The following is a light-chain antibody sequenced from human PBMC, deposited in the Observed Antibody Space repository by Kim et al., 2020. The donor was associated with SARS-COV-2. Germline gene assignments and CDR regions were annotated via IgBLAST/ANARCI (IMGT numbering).Light chain of an antibody. Sequence: AAVGDRVTITCRARQSISSYLNWYQQKPGKAPKRLIYAASSLQSGVPSRFSGSGSGTDFTLTISSLQPEDFATYYCQQSYSTPLTFGGGTKVDIK. CDR3: QQSYSTPLT. CDR1: QSISSY. J-gene: IGKJ4*01. V-gene: IGKV1-39*01. CDR2: AAS.